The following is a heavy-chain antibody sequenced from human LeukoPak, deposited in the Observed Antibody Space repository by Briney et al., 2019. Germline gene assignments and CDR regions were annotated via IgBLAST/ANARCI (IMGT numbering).Heavy chain of an antibody. CDR2: IYYSGST. D-gene: IGHD3-10*01. V-gene: IGHV4-59*08. Sequence: SETLSLTCTVSGGSMSNDYWTWIRQPPGQGLEWIGYIYYSGSTYYNPSLKRRVTISLDTSKNQFSLKLSSVTAADTAVYYCARRTRGLDYWGQGTLVTVSS. CDR3: ARRTRGLDY. J-gene: IGHJ4*02. CDR1: GGSMSNDY.